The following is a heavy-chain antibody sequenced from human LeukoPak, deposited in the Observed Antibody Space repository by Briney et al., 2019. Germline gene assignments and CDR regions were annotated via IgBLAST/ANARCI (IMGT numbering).Heavy chain of an antibody. CDR1: GYTFTSYD. J-gene: IGHJ4*02. CDR3: AIFSSSSPGCFDY. D-gene: IGHD6-6*01. CDR2: VSPNSANT. V-gene: IGHV1-8*01. Sequence: ASVKVSCKASGYTFTSYDVNWVRQATGQGLEWMGWVSPNSANTAYAQKFQGRVTMTRNTSISTAYMELSSLRSEDTAVYYCAIFSSSSPGCFDYWGQGTLVTVSS.